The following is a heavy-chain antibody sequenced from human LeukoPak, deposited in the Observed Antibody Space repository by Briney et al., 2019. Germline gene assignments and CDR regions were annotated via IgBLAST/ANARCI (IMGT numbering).Heavy chain of an antibody. CDR1: GFTFDDYA. CDR3: AKDIGGSYYYYYGMDV. Sequence: GGSLRLSCAASGFTFDDYAMHWVRQAPGKGLEWVSGISWNSGSIGCADSVKGRFTISRDNAKNSLYLQMNSLRAEDTALYYCAKDIGGSYYYYYGMDVWGQGTTVTVSS. D-gene: IGHD1-26*01. J-gene: IGHJ6*02. V-gene: IGHV3-9*01. CDR2: ISWNSGSI.